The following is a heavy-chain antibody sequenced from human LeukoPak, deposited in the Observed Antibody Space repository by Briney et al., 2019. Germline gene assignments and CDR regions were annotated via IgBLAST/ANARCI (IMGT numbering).Heavy chain of an antibody. J-gene: IGHJ6*04. CDR3: ARGTAVAGTYYYYYGMDV. Sequence: ASVKVSCTASGYTFTGYYVHWVRQAPGQGLEWMGWINPNSGGTNYAQKFQGWVTMTRDTSISTAYMELSRLRSDDTAVYYCARGTAVAGTYYYYYGMDVWGKGTTVTVSS. D-gene: IGHD6-19*01. CDR2: INPNSGGT. V-gene: IGHV1-2*04. CDR1: GYTFTGYY.